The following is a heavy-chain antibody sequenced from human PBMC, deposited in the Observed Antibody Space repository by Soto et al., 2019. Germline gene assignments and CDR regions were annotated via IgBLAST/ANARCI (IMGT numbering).Heavy chain of an antibody. V-gene: IGHV3-23*01. Sequence: PGGSLRLSCAASGFTFSSYAMSWVRQAPGKGLEWVSSISGSGDSTFYADSVKGRFTISRDNSKNKLYLQMNRLRAEDTAVYYCAKSFTIFGVVLTPFDYWGQGTLVTVSS. CDR2: ISGSGDST. CDR1: GFTFSSYA. J-gene: IGHJ4*02. D-gene: IGHD3-3*01. CDR3: AKSFTIFGVVLTPFDY.